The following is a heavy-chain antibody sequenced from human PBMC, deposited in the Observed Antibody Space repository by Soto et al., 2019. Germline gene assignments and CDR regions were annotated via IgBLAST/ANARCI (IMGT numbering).Heavy chain of an antibody. CDR1: GDSIKNYF. Sequence: PSETLSLTYTVSGDSIKNYFWSWVRQPPGKGLEWIGHFYHSGTTNYSPALKSRVTISIDQSKNQFSLRLNSVTAADTAVYFCARDPGYCTNGVCPIFDFWGQGIPVTVSS. CDR2: FYHSGTT. D-gene: IGHD2-8*01. V-gene: IGHV4-59*01. CDR3: ARDPGYCTNGVCPIFDF. J-gene: IGHJ4*02.